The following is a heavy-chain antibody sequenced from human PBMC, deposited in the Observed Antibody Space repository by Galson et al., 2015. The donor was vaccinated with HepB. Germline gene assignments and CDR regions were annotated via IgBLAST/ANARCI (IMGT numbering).Heavy chain of an antibody. J-gene: IGHJ1*01. CDR3: ARHPPLYSSSWFQYFQH. Sequence: QSGAEVKKPGESLRISCKGSGYSFTSYWISWVRQMPGKGLEWMGRIDPSDSYTNYSPSFQGHVTISADKSISTAYLQWSSLKASDTAMYYCARHPPLYSSSWFQYFQHWGQGTLVTVSS. D-gene: IGHD6-6*01. V-gene: IGHV5-10-1*01. CDR2: IDPSDSYT. CDR1: GYSFTSYW.